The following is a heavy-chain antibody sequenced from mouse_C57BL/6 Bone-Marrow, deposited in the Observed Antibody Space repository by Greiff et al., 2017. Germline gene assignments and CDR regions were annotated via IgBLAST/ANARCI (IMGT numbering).Heavy chain of an antibody. D-gene: IGHD2-1*01. J-gene: IGHJ2*01. CDR3: AREGGNPLDY. CDR2: IYPGDGDT. CDR1: GYAFSSSW. V-gene: IGHV1-82*01. Sequence: VQLQQSGPELVKPGASVKISCKASGYAFSSSWMNWVKQRPGKGLEWIGRIYPGDGDTNYNGKFKGKATLTADKSSSTAYMQLSSLTSEDSAVYFCAREGGNPLDYWGQGTTLTVSS.